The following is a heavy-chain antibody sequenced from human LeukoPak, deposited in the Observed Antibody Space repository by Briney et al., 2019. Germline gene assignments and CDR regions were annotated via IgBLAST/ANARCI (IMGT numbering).Heavy chain of an antibody. CDR3: ARGRAVVVTAIPKLFDY. Sequence: SETLSLTCAVYGGSFSGYYWSWIRQPPGKGLEWIEEINHSGSTNYNPSLKSRVTISVDTSKNQFSLKLSSVTAADTAVYYCARGRAVVVTAIPKLFDYWGQGTLVTVSS. J-gene: IGHJ4*02. CDR2: INHSGST. D-gene: IGHD2-21*02. CDR1: GGSFSGYY. V-gene: IGHV4-34*01.